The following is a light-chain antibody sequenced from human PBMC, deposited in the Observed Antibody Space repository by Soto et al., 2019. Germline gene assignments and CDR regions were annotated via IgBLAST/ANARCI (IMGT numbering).Light chain of an antibody. CDR1: SSDVGAYNY. CDR3: SSYTSSTTLGV. CDR2: EVS. Sequence: QSALTQPASVSGSPGQSITISCTGTSSDVGAYNYVSWYQHHPGKAPKLMIYEVSNRPSGVSNRFSGSKSGNTASLTISGLQAEDEADYYCSSYTSSTTLGVFGGGTKLTV. J-gene: IGLJ3*02. V-gene: IGLV2-14*01.